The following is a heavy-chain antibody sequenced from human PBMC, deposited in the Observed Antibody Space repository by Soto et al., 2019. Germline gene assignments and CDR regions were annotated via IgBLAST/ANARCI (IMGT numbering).Heavy chain of an antibody. V-gene: IGHV3-21*01. D-gene: IGHD4-4*01. J-gene: IGHJ6*02. Sequence: EVQVVESGGGLVKPGGSLRLSCAASGISFSSHTMDWVRQAPGTGLEWVSSISSSSTYIYYADSVKGRFTISRDNAQNSLYLQMNSLRAEDTAVYYCAREGGNYYYYYGMDVWGQGTTVTVSS. CDR3: AREGGNYYYYYGMDV. CDR2: ISSSSTYI. CDR1: GISFSSHT.